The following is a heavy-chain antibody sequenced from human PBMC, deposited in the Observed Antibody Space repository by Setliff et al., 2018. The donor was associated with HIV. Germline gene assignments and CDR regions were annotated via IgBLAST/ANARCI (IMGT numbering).Heavy chain of an antibody. CDR2: IYASGYT. CDR3: ARARGSMGYINTFDV. D-gene: IGHD3-16*01. J-gene: IGHJ4*02. V-gene: IGHV4-61*09. Sequence: SETLSLTCTVSDDSIIRTSYWNWIRQPAGKELEWIGHIYASGYTYYKPSLESRVTISVDTSKSQFSLKLHSVTAADTAVYYCARARGSMGYINTFDVWGQGSLVTVSS. CDR1: DDSIIRTSY.